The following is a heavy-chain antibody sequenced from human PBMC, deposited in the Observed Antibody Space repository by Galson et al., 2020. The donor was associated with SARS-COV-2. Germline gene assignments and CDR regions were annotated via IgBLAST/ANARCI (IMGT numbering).Heavy chain of an antibody. CDR3: TRENWYYDY. J-gene: IGHJ4*02. CDR1: GYSFMPYF. Sequence: ASVKVSCQTSGYSFMPYFMHWVRQAPGQGLEWIGWIYPNTGDTYYGQKFQGRVTLTRDTSVNTAYMELSGLRSDDTAIYYCTRENWYYDYWGQGTAVTVSS. CDR2: IYPNTGDT. D-gene: IGHD1-1*01. V-gene: IGHV1-2*02.